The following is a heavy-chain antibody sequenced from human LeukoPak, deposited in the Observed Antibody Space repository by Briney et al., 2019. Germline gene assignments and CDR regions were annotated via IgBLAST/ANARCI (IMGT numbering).Heavy chain of an antibody. D-gene: IGHD2-15*01. V-gene: IGHV1-8*01. Sequence: ASVKVSCKASGYTFTSYDINWVRQATGQGLEWMGWMNPNSGNTGYAQKFQGRVTTTRNTSISTAYMELSSLRSEDTAVYYCARGGDVVVAATPYYYYMDVWGKGATVTVSS. CDR3: ARGGDVVVAATPYYYYMDV. CDR2: MNPNSGNT. J-gene: IGHJ6*03. CDR1: GYTFTSYD.